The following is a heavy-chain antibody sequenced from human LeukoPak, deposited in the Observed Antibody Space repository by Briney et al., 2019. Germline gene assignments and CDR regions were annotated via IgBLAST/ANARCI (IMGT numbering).Heavy chain of an antibody. V-gene: IGHV3-30*03. CDR2: ITPDGGHK. Sequence: GGSLRLSCAASGCTFSSYDMHWVRQAPGKGLEWVGVITPDGGHKYYADSVKGRFTISGDNAKNTLYLQMNSVRAEDTAVDYCAGLWGSYYGMGVWGQGNTATV. D-gene: IGHD3-16*01. CDR1: GCTFSSYD. CDR3: AGLWGSYYGMGV. J-gene: IGHJ6*02.